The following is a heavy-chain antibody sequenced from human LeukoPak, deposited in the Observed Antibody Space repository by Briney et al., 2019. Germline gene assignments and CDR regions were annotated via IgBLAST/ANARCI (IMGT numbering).Heavy chain of an antibody. CDR1: GGSFSGYY. V-gene: IGHV4-34*01. J-gene: IGHJ6*03. CDR3: ARVIWYPYYYYYMDV. D-gene: IGHD6-13*01. CDR2: INHSGST. Sequence: SETLSLTCAVYGGSFSGYYWSWIRQPPGKGLEWIGEINHSGSTNYNPSLKSRVTISVDTSKNQFSLKLSSVTAADTAVYYCARVIWYPYYYYYMDVWGKGTTVTVSS.